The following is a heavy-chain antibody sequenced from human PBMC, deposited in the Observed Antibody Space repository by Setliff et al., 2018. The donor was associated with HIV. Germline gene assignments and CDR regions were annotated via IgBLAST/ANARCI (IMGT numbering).Heavy chain of an antibody. Sequence: SETLSLTCTVSGGSISSGSYYWSWIRQPAGKGLEWIGRIWTSGSTNYNPSLKSRVTISVDTSKNQFSLKLSSVTAADTTVYYCARGTGSYGSDYWGQGTLVTVSS. CDR1: GGSISSGSYY. D-gene: IGHD5-18*01. CDR3: ARGTGSYGSDY. V-gene: IGHV4-61*02. CDR2: IWTSGST. J-gene: IGHJ4*02.